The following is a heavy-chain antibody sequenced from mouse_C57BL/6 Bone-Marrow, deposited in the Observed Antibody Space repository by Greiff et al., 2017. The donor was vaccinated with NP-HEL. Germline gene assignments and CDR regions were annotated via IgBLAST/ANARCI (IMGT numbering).Heavy chain of an antibody. V-gene: IGHV5-4*01. J-gene: IGHJ2*01. Sequence: EVQGVESGGGLVKPGGSLKLSCAASGFTFSSYAMSWVRQTPEKRLEWVATISDGGSYTYYPDNVKGRFTISRDNAKNNLYLQMSHLKSEDTAMYYGARGGGIYYYGSSPHFDYWGQGTTLTVSS. CDR2: ISDGGSYT. CDR1: GFTFSSYA. D-gene: IGHD1-1*01. CDR3: ARGGGIYYYGSSPHFDY.